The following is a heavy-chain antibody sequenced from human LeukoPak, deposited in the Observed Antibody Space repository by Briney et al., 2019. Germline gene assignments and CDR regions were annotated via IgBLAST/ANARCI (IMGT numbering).Heavy chain of an antibody. D-gene: IGHD6-19*01. V-gene: IGHV3-7*03. J-gene: IGHJ4*02. CDR2: IKQDGSEK. CDR1: GFTFSSYW. CDR3: ARDGHWLANDY. Sequence: GRSLRLSCAASGFTFSSYWMSWVRQAPGKGLEWVANIKQDGSEKYYVDSVKGRFTVSRDNAKNSLYLQMNSLRAEDTAVYYCARDGHWLANDYWGQGTLVTVSS.